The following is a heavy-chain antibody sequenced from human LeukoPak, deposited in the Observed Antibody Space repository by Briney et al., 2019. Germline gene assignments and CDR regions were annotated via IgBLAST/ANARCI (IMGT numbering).Heavy chain of an antibody. J-gene: IGHJ4*02. V-gene: IGHV3-7*01. CDR3: ARGRSTEY. Sequence: GGSLRLSCVASGFTFSLYWMTWVRQAPGKGLEWVANIKHDRSEKYYVDSVKGRFTISRDNAKKSLYLQMNSLRGEDTAVYYCARGRSTEYWGQGTLVTVSS. CDR2: IKHDRSEK. CDR1: GFTFSLYW.